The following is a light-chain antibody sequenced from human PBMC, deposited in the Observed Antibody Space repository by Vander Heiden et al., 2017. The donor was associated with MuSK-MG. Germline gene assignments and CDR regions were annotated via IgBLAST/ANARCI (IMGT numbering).Light chain of an antibody. CDR2: AAS. V-gene: IGKV1-39*01. J-gene: IGKJ2*01. CDR1: QSISSY. CDR3: LQSDSTRRT. Sequence: DIQMTQSPSSLSASVGDRVTITCRASQSISSYLNWYQQKPGKAPKLLIYAASSLQSGVPSTPSRRGSGTDFTLTMISLQPEDIATYYCLQSDSTRRTSGQGTKEEIK.